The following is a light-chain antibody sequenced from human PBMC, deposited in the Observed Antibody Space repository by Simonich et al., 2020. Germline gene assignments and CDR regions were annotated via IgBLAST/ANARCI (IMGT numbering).Light chain of an antibody. V-gene: IGLV2-23*01. Sequence: QSALTQPASVSGSPGQPITISCTGTSSDVGSYNLVSWYQRHPGKAPKLMIYEGRKRPSGVSNRFSGSKSCNTASLTISGLHAEDEADYYCCSYAGSSNVVFGGGTKLTVL. J-gene: IGLJ2*01. CDR2: EGR. CDR1: SSDVGSYNL. CDR3: CSYAGSSNVV.